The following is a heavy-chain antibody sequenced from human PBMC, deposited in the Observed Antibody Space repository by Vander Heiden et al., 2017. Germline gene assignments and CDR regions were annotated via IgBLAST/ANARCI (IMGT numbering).Heavy chain of an antibody. V-gene: IGHV3-33*01. D-gene: IGHD2-21*02. CDR3: TRSYCGSDCYSNGFDV. J-gene: IGHJ3*01. CDR1: GLTFSYYA. Sequence: QLQLAESGGGVVQPGRSLRLSCAAAGLTFSYYAIHWVRPAPGKGLEWLAVIWSDGNKEYCADSVKGRFTISRDSSKNTVFLQMNSLRAEDTAVFFCTRSYCGSDCYSNGFDVWGHGTTVTVSS. CDR2: IWSDGNKE.